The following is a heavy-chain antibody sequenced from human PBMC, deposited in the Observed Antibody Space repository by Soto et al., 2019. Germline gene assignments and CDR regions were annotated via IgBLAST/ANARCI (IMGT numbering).Heavy chain of an antibody. CDR2: ISSSGSTI. J-gene: IGHJ4*02. D-gene: IGHD2-21*01. V-gene: IGHV3-48*03. Sequence: GGSLRLSCAASGFTFSSYEMNWVRQAPGKGLEWVSYISSSGSTIYYADSVKGRFAISRDNAKNSLYLQMNSLRAEDTAVYYCARGTVAVLGYWGQGTLVTVSS. CDR1: GFTFSSYE. CDR3: ARGTVAVLGY.